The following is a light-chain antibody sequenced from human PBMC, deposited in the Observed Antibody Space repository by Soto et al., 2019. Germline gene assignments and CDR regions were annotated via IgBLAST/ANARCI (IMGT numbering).Light chain of an antibody. J-gene: IGLJ1*01. V-gene: IGLV1-40*01. CDR1: SSNIGAGYD. Sequence: QSVLTQPPSVSGAPGQRVTISCTGSSSNIGAGYDVHWYQQLPGTAPKLLIYGNSNRPSGVPDRFSGSKSGTSASLAITGLXXEDEXXYYCQSYDSSLSGYVFGTGTKVTVL. CDR2: GNS. CDR3: QSYDSSLSGYV.